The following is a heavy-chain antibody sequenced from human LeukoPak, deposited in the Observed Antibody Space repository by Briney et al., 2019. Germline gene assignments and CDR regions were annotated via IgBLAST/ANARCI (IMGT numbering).Heavy chain of an antibody. CDR3: ARGARYCSGGSCYYY. D-gene: IGHD2-15*01. CDR2: ISAYNGNT. CDR1: GYTFTSYG. V-gene: IGHV1-18*01. Sequence: ASVKVSCKASGYTFTSYGISWVRQAPGRGLEWMGWISAYNGNTNYAQKLQGRVTMTTDTSTSKAYMELRSLRSDDTAVYYCARGARYCSGGSCYYYWGQGTLVTVSS. J-gene: IGHJ4*02.